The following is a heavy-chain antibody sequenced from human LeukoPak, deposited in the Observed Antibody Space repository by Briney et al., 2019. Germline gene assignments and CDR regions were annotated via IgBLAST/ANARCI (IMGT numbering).Heavy chain of an antibody. Sequence: GGSLRLSCVASGFTFNKAWMSWVRQTPGKGLEWVGRIKSKTDGETTDYAAPVKDRFIISRDDSKNTLYLEMNSLRAEDTAVYYCLVEYLVVMYASHWFDPWGQGALVTVSS. CDR1: GFTFNKAW. J-gene: IGHJ5*02. D-gene: IGHD2-8*02. CDR3: LVEYLVVMYASHWFDP. V-gene: IGHV3-15*05. CDR2: IKSKTDGETT.